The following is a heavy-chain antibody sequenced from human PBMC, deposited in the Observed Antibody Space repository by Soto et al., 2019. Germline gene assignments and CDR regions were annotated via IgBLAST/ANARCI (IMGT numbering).Heavy chain of an antibody. CDR3: TKGGDSWSGYAQH. D-gene: IGHD3-3*01. CDR2: ISDSGGSS. CDR1: GFSFGNYV. V-gene: IGHV3-23*01. J-gene: IGHJ1*01. Sequence: EVQLLQSGGGLVQPGGSLRLSCAASGFSFGNYVMNWVRQAPGKGLEWVSGISDSGGSSDSADSVKGRFTVSRDNSKNTLYLQMDSLTGDDTAVYYCTKGGDSWSGYAQHWGQGALVTVAS.